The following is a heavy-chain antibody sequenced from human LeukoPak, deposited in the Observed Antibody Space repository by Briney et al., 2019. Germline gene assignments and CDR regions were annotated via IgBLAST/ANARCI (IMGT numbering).Heavy chain of an antibody. CDR1: GFTVSSNY. CDR3: ARGYSYAPRWNAFDI. Sequence: GGSLRLSCAASGFTVSSNYMSWVRQAPGKGLEWVSVIYSGGSTYYADSVKGRFTISRENSKNTLYLQMNSLRAEDTAVYYCARGYSYAPRWNAFDIWGQGTMVTVSS. CDR2: IYSGGST. J-gene: IGHJ3*02. D-gene: IGHD5-18*01. V-gene: IGHV3-53*01.